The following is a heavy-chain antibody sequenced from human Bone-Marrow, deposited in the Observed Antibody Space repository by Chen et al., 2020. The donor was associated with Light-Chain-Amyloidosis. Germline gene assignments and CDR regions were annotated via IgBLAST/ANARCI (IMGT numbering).Heavy chain of an antibody. Sequence: QVQLVQSGAEVKKPGASVKVSCKASGYTFTGYYMHWVRQAPGQGLEWMGWINPNGGGTNDAQKFQGWVTMSRDTSISTSYMELGRLRSDDAAVYYCARGEVATSFYYYGMDVWGQGTTVTVSS. D-gene: IGHD5-12*01. CDR3: ARGEVATSFYYYGMDV. J-gene: IGHJ6*02. CDR2: INPNGGGT. CDR1: GYTFTGYY. V-gene: IGHV1-2*04.